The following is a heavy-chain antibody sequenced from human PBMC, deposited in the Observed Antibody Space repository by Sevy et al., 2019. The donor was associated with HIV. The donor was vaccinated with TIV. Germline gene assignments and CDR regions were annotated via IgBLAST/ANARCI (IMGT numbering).Heavy chain of an antibody. D-gene: IGHD3-3*01. CDR1: GFTFSDYY. J-gene: IGHJ4*02. CDR3: ARDDGDVYNWRGYYFDY. V-gene: IGHV3-11*01. Sequence: GGYLRLSCAASGFTFSDYYMSWIRQAPGKGLEWVSYISSSGSTIYYADSVKGRFTISRDNAKNSLYLQMNSLRAEDTAMYYCARDDGDVYNWRGYYFDYWGQGTQVTVSS. CDR2: ISSSGSTI.